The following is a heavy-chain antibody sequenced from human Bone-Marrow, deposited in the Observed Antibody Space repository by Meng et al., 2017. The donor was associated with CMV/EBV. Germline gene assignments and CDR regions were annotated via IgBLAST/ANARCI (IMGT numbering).Heavy chain of an antibody. CDR3: AGGIVVPTN. CDR2: ISYDGSTK. D-gene: IGHD2-15*01. V-gene: IGHV3-30-3*01. Sequence: GESLKISCAAFGFTFSSYAMHWVRQAPGKGLEWMAVISYDGSTKYHADSVKGRFTISRDNTKNSLYLQMNSLRAEDTAVYYCAGGIVVPTNWGQGTLVTVSS. J-gene: IGHJ4*02. CDR1: GFTFSSYA.